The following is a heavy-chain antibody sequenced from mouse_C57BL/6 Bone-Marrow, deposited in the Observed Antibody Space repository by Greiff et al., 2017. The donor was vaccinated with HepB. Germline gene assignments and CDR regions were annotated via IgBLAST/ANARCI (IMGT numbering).Heavy chain of an antibody. CDR3: ARHEDSRRDY. V-gene: IGHV5-6*01. CDR2: ISSGGSYT. CDR1: GFTFSSYG. D-gene: IGHD2-12*01. J-gene: IGHJ2*01. Sequence: EVKLMESGGDLVKPGGSLKLSCAASGFTFSSYGMSWVRQTPDKRLEWVATISSGGSYTYYPDSVKGRFTISRDNAKNTLYLQMSSLKSEDTAMYYCARHEDSRRDYWGQGTTLTVSS.